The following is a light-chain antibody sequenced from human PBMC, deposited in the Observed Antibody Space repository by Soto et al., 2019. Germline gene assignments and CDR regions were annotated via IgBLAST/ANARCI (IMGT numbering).Light chain of an antibody. CDR3: SSYVNYNTFVI. V-gene: IGLV2-14*01. Sequence: QSALTQPASVSGSPGQSITISCTGTSRDVGGYNYVSWHQQHPGKAPKVIITEVSNRPSGVSNRFSGSKSDNTASLTISGLQAEDEADYYCSSYVNYNTFVIFGGGTQLTVL. CDR1: SRDVGGYNY. J-gene: IGLJ2*01. CDR2: EVS.